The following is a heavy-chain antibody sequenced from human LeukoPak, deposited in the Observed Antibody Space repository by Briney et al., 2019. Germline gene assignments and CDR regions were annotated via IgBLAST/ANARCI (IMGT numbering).Heavy chain of an antibody. D-gene: IGHD2-21*02. CDR2: ISGSGGST. Sequence: GGSLRLSCAASGFTFTSYAMSWVRQAPGKGLEWVSVISGSGGSTYYADSVKGRFTISRDNSKNTLYLHMNSLRAEDTAVYYCAKSPVLVVTATELDYWGQGTLLTVSS. CDR3: AKSPVLVVTATELDY. V-gene: IGHV3-23*01. J-gene: IGHJ4*02. CDR1: GFTFTSYA.